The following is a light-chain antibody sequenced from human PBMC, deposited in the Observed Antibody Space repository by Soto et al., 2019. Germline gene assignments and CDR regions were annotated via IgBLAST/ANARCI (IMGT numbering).Light chain of an antibody. Sequence: QSALTQPASVSGSPGQSITISCTGTSSDIGAYDYVSWYQQHPGKAPKLMIFEVSDRPSGASIRFSGSKSGNTASLTISGLQTEDEADYYCATWDDGLSGYVFGSGTKLTVL. V-gene: IGLV2-14*01. CDR3: ATWDDGLSGYV. J-gene: IGLJ1*01. CDR2: EVS. CDR1: SSDIGAYDY.